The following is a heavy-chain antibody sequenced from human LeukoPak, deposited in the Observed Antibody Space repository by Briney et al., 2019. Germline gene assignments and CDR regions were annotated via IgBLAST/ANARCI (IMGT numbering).Heavy chain of an antibody. CDR3: ARVLPRPRTKHRSGGSCHAGMDV. V-gene: IGHV4-59*01. Sequence: SETLSLTCTVSGGSISSYYWSWIRQPPGKGLEWIGNIYYSGSTNYNPSLKSRVTISVDTSKNQFSLKLSSVTAADTAVYYCARVLPRPRTKHRSGGSCHAGMDVWGQGTTVTVSS. CDR2: IYYSGST. D-gene: IGHD2-15*01. CDR1: GGSISSYY. J-gene: IGHJ6*02.